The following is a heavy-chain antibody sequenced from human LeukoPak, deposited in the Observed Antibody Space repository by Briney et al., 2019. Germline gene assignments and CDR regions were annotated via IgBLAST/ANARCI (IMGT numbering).Heavy chain of an antibody. D-gene: IGHD2-21*01. V-gene: IGHV3-23*01. CDR3: AKSRSIRLSRGVFEY. CDR2: ISGSGGST. Sequence: GGSLRLSCAASGFTFSSYVMSWVRQAPGKGLEWVSAISGSGGSTYYADSVKGRFTISRDNSKNTLYLQMNSLRAEDTAVYYCAKSRSIRLSRGVFEYWGQGTLVTVSS. CDR1: GFTFSSYV. J-gene: IGHJ4*02.